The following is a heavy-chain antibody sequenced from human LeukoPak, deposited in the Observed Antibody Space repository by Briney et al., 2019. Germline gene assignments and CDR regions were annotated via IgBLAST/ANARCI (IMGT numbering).Heavy chain of an antibody. CDR1: GFTFSIYT. V-gene: IGHV3-21*04. J-gene: IGHJ4*02. CDR2: ITSSSSSM. Sequence: PGGSLRLSCVASGFTFSIYTMSWVRQAPGKGLEWVSSITSSSSSMYSADSVKGRFTISRDNSKNTLYLQMNSLRAEDTAVYYCASGYGGNSRGGYFDYWGQGTLVTVSS. D-gene: IGHD4-23*01. CDR3: ASGYGGNSRGGYFDY.